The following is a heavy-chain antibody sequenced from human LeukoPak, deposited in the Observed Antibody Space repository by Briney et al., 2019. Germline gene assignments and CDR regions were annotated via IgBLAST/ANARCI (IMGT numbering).Heavy chain of an antibody. CDR3: ATYYGSGSYYPIDY. D-gene: IGHD3-10*01. CDR2: ISGSSSYI. Sequence: GGSLRLSCAASGFTFSSYSMNWVRQAPGKGLEWVSSISGSSSYIYYADSVKGRFTISRDNAKNSLSLQMNSLRAEDTAVYYCATYYGSGSYYPIDYWGQGTLVTVSS. V-gene: IGHV3-21*01. J-gene: IGHJ4*02. CDR1: GFTFSSYS.